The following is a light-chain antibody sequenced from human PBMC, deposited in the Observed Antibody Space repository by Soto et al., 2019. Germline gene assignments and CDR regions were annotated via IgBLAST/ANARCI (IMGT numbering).Light chain of an antibody. V-gene: IGKV1-27*01. Sequence: DIQMTQSPSSLSASVGDRVSITCRASQGITNYLAWYQQKPGKAPKLLIYAASALQSGVPSRFSGSGSGPDFALTISSRQPENVATYSCQKYNSAPHFGPGTKVDIK. J-gene: IGKJ3*01. CDR3: QKYNSAPH. CDR2: AAS. CDR1: QGITNY.